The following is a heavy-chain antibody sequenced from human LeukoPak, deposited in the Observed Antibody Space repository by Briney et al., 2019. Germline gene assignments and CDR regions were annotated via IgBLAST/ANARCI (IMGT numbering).Heavy chain of an antibody. V-gene: IGHV3-7*04. J-gene: IGHJ4*02. CDR2: IKEDGSDK. CDR1: GFSFRSFW. Sequence: PGGSLRLSCAASGFSFRSFWMSWVRQAPGKGLEWVASIKEDGSDKYYVESVEGRFTISRENARNSLYLQMNSLRAEDTAVYYCARVLWFGGTYYFDYWGQGTLVTVSS. CDR3: ARVLWFGGTYYFDY. D-gene: IGHD3-10*01.